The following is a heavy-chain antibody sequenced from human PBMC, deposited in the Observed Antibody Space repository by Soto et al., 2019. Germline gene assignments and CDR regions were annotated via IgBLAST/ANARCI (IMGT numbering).Heavy chain of an antibody. Sequence: QVQMQESGPGLVRPSTTLSLSCSVSNGSISSTHWWSWLRQSPGKGLEWIGPSYQSGTTSYNPSLSPRVTISVDKSNNQFSLELTSVSASDTALYYCARFTEGSDGKTDYYYFDSWGQGTLVTVS. CDR1: NGSISSTHW. V-gene: IGHV4-4*02. CDR2: SYQSGTT. CDR3: ARFTEGSDGKTDYYYFDS. J-gene: IGHJ4*02. D-gene: IGHD4-17*01.